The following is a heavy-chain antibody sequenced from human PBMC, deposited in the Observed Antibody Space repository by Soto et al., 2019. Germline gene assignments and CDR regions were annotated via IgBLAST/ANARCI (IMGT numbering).Heavy chain of an antibody. D-gene: IGHD3-3*01. V-gene: IGHV4-31*11. Sequence: SETLSLTCAVYGGSFSGYYWSWIRQHPGKGLEWIGYIYYSGSTYYNPSLKSRVTISVDTSKNQFSLKLSSVTAADTAVYYCAREGGLLEWLFPPNYYYYGMDVWGQGTTVTVSS. CDR3: AREGGLLEWLFPPNYYYYGMDV. J-gene: IGHJ6*02. CDR1: GGSFSGYY. CDR2: IYYSGST.